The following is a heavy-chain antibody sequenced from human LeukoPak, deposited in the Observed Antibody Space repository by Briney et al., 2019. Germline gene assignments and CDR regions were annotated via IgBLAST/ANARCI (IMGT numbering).Heavy chain of an antibody. D-gene: IGHD3-9*01. CDR3: ARDVRLRYFDWLLYNYYYYGMDV. V-gene: IGHV1-18*04. CDR1: GYTFTSYG. Sequence: GASVKVSCKASGYTFTSYGISWVRQAPGQGLEWMGWISAYNGNTNYAQKLQGRVTMTTYTSTRTAYMELRSLRSDDTAVYYCARDVRLRYFDWLLYNYYYYGMDVWGKGTTVTVSS. J-gene: IGHJ6*04. CDR2: ISAYNGNT.